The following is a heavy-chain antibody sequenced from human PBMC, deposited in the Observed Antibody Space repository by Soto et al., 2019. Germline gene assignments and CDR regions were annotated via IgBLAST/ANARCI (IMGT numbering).Heavy chain of an antibody. V-gene: IGHV6-1*01. D-gene: IGHD6-19*01. Sequence: PSQTLSLTCAISGDSVSSNDATWDWIRQSPSRGLEWLGRTYYRSKWYNDYAISVKSRITINPDTSKNQFSLQLNSVTPEDTAVYYCARDEYTSGWYRFDPWGQGILVTVSS. CDR2: TYYRSKWYN. CDR1: GDSVSSNDAT. J-gene: IGHJ5*01. CDR3: ARDEYTSGWYRFDP.